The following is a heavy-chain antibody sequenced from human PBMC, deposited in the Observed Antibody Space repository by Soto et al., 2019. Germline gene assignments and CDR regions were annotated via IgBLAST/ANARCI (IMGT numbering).Heavy chain of an antibody. Sequence: QVQLVQSGAEVKKPGASVKVSCKASGYTFTSYGISWVRQAPGQGLEWMGWISGHNGITNYAQKFQGRVTMTTDTSTSTADMELRSLRSVDTAVYYCARDRGGLGNFDYWGQGTLVTVSS. CDR3: ARDRGGLGNFDY. J-gene: IGHJ4*02. V-gene: IGHV1-18*01. CDR2: ISGHNGIT. D-gene: IGHD3-10*01. CDR1: GYTFTSYG.